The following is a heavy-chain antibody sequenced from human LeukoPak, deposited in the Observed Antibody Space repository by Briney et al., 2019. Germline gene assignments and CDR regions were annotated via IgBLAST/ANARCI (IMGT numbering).Heavy chain of an antibody. CDR2: IRYDGSNK. CDR1: GFNFDNFA. Sequence: PGKSLTLSCVVSGFNFDNFAMHWVRQPLGKGLEWVAFIRYDGSNKYYADSVKGRFTISRDNSKNTLYLQMNSLRAEDTAVYYCAKDPPQPRSSWFDYWGQGTLVTVSS. J-gene: IGHJ4*02. CDR3: AKDPPQPRSSWFDY. V-gene: IGHV3-30*02. D-gene: IGHD6-13*01.